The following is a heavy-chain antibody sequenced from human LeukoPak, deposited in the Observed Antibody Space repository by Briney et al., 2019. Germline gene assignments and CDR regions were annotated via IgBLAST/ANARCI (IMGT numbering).Heavy chain of an antibody. Sequence: PSETLSLTCTVSGCSISSYYWSWIRQPAGKGLEWIGRIYTSGSTNYNPSLKSRVTMSVDTSKNQFSLMLSSVTAADTAVYYCARSPIVLRFLEWYNWFDPWGQGTLVTVSS. J-gene: IGHJ5*02. CDR2: IYTSGST. CDR1: GCSISSYY. D-gene: IGHD3-3*01. V-gene: IGHV4-4*07. CDR3: ARSPIVLRFLEWYNWFDP.